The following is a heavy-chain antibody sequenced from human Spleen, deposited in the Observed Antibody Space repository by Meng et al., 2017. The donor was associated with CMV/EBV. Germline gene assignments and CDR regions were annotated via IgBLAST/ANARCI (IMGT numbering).Heavy chain of an antibody. CDR3: ARHWGSGRGIQNWNFDL. D-gene: IGHD3-10*01. Sequence: GGSLRLSCSASALNVSSNYMSWVRQAPGKGLEWVSVIYSGGRTDYSDSVKGRFTISRDNSKNTLYLQMNSLRAEDTAVYFCARHWGSGRGIQNWNFDLWGRGTLVTVSS. CDR1: ALNVSSNY. CDR2: IYSGGRT. V-gene: IGHV3-53*01. J-gene: IGHJ2*01.